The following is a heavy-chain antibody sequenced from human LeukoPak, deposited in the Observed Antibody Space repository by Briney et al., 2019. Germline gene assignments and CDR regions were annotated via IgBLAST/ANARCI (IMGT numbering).Heavy chain of an antibody. V-gene: IGHV3-9*01. Sequence: GGSLRLSCAASGFTFDDYAMHWVRQAPGKGLEWVSGISWNSGSIGYADSVKGRFTISRDNAKNSLYLQMNSLRAEDTALYYCAKDTTYSSSYYFDYWGQGTLVTVSS. CDR1: GFTFDDYA. J-gene: IGHJ4*02. CDR2: ISWNSGSI. CDR3: AKDTTYSSSYYFDY. D-gene: IGHD6-6*01.